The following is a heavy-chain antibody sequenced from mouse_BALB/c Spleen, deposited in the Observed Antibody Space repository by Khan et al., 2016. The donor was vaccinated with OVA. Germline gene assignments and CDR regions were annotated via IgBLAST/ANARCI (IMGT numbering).Heavy chain of an antibody. Sequence: EVKLVESGGDLVKPGGSLKLSCAASGFTFSSYGMSWVRQTPDKRLEWVATISSGGHYTYFPDSVRGRFTISRDNAKNTLYLQMSSLKSEDTAMYYCARTITTAKGYYYAMDYWGQGTSVTVSS. V-gene: IGHV5-6*01. CDR1: GFTFSSYG. CDR3: ARTITTAKGYYYAMDY. J-gene: IGHJ4*01. D-gene: IGHD1-2*01. CDR2: ISSGGHYT.